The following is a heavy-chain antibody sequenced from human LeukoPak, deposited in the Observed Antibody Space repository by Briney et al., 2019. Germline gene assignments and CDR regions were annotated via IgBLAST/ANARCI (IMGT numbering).Heavy chain of an antibody. CDR3: ARAPLLLWFGELPRGAEFDY. CDR2: IYYSGST. J-gene: IGHJ4*02. CDR1: GGSISSYY. Sequence: SETLSLTCTVSGGSISSYYWSWIRQPPGKGLEWIGYIYYSGSTNYNPSLKSRVTISVDTSKNQFSLKLSSVTAADTAVYYCARAPLLLWFGELPRGAEFDYWGQGTLVTVSS. V-gene: IGHV4-59*01. D-gene: IGHD3-10*01.